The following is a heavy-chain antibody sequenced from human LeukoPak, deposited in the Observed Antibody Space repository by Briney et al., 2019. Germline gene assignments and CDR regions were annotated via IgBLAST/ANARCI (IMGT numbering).Heavy chain of an antibody. J-gene: IGHJ4*02. CDR3: AKGVRDCSTTSCYPH. CDR1: GFTFGTYS. D-gene: IGHD2-2*01. Sequence: GGSLRLSCAASGFTFGTYSMTWVRQAPGKGLEWISSIYPNGQVTFYADSVKGRFTISRDNSKNTLYLQMHSLRAGDTAVYYCAKGVRDCSTTSCYPHWGQGTLVTVPS. CDR2: IYPNGQVT. V-gene: IGHV3-23*01.